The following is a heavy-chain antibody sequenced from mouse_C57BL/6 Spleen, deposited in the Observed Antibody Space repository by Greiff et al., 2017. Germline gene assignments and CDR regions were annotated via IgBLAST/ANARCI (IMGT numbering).Heavy chain of an antibody. V-gene: IGHV1-81*01. CDR2: IYPRSGNT. CDR3: WFYYSSYVDAMDY. CDR1: GYTFTSYG. Sequence: VKLQQSGAELVRPGASVKLSCKASGYTFTSYGIRWVKQRTGQGLEWIGEIYPRSGNTYYNEKFKGKATLTADKSSSTAYMELRSLTSEDSAVYFCWFYYSSYVDAMDYWGQGTSVTVSS. J-gene: IGHJ4*01. D-gene: IGHD2-5*01.